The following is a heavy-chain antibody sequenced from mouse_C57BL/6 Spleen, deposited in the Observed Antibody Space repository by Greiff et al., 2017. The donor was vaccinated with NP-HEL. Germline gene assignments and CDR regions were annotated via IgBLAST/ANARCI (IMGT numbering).Heavy chain of an antibody. J-gene: IGHJ3*01. CDR2: IDPSDSET. D-gene: IGHD2-2*01. V-gene: IGHV1-52*01. CDR1: GYTFTSYW. CDR3: ARSDGYDGGFAY. Sequence: QVQLQQPGAELVRPGSSVKLSCKASGYTFTSYWMHWVKQRPIQGLEWIGNIDPSDSETHYNQKFKDKATLTVDKSSSTAYMQLSSLTSEDSAVYYCARSDGYDGGFAYWGQGTLVTVSA.